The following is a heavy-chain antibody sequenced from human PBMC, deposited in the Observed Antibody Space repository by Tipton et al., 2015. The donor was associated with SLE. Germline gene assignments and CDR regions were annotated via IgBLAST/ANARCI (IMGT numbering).Heavy chain of an antibody. D-gene: IGHD3-22*01. CDR3: ARSASMIVVVDFDY. Sequence: LRLSCTVSGGSISSSSYYWGWIRQPPGKGLEWIGSIYYSGSTNYNPSLKSRVTISVDTSKNQFSLKLSSVTAADTAVYYCARSASMIVVVDFDYWGQGTLVTVSS. V-gene: IGHV4-39*07. CDR2: IYYSGST. CDR1: GGSISSSSYY. J-gene: IGHJ4*02.